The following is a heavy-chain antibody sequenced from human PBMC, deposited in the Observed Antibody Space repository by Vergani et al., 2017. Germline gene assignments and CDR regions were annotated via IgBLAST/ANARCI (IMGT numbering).Heavy chain of an antibody. J-gene: IGHJ2*01. CDR3: ARDGDSYDVWSGSNGYFDL. CDR2: ISAYNGTT. CDR1: GFTFSSYG. D-gene: IGHD3-3*01. V-gene: IGHV1-18*04. Sequence: VQLVESGGGLVKPGGSLRLSCAASGFTFSSYGISWVRQAPGQGLEWMGWISAYNGTTNYAQKLQGRVTMTTDTSTSQAYMELRSLRSDDTAVYYCARDGDSYDVWSGSNGYFDLWGRGTLVTVSS.